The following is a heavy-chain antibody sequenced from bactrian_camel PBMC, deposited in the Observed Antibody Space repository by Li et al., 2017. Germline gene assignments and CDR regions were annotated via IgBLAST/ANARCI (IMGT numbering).Heavy chain of an antibody. CDR2: SDSEEREGVATIESDGSM. CDR1: GYRYASYC. J-gene: IGHJ6*01. V-gene: IGHV3S63*01. CDR3: AAGSDLGY. Sequence: VQLVESGGGSVEAGGSLRLSCEASGYRYASYCMGWFRQFPGKEREGIATSDSEEREGVATIESDGSMDYVDSVKGRFTISRDNGKNTLYLEMNSLNSEDTAVYYCAAGSDLGYWGQGTQVTVS.